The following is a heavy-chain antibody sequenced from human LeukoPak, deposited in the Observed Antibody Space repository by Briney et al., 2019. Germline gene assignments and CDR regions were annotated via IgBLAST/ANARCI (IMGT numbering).Heavy chain of an antibody. J-gene: IGHJ5*02. Sequence: SETLFLTCTVSGGSISSYYWSWIRQPPGKGLEWIGYIYYSGSTNYNPSLKSRVTISVDTSKNQFSLKLSSVTAADTAVYYCAREWGGVRGVISTWGQGTLVTVSS. D-gene: IGHD3-10*01. V-gene: IGHV4-59*01. CDR3: AREWGGVRGVIST. CDR2: IYYSGST. CDR1: GGSISSYY.